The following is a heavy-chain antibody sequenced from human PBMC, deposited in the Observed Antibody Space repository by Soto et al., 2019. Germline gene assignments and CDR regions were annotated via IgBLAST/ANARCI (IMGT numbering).Heavy chain of an antibody. CDR1: GYTFTSYG. CDR3: VVAAQPYYFDY. V-gene: IGHV1-18*01. CDR2: ISAYNGKT. Sequence: QVPLVQSGAEVKKPGASVKVSCKASGYTFTSYGISWVRQAPGQGLEWMGWISAYNGKTNYAQKPQGRVTMTTDTSTSTAYRELRSLRSDDTAVYYCVVAAQPYYFDYCCQGTLVTVSS. J-gene: IGHJ4*02. D-gene: IGHD2-15*01.